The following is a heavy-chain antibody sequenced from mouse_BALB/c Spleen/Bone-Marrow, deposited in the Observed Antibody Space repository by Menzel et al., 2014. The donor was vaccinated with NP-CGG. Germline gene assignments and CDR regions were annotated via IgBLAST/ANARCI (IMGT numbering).Heavy chain of an antibody. CDR3: VRDGDYRYAY. J-gene: IGHJ3*01. Sequence: EVHLVESGGGLVKPGGSLKLSCAASGFTFSDYYIYWVRQTPEKRLEWVATISDDGTYTCYPDTVKGRFTISRDNAKNNLYLQMNGLKSEDTAMYYCVRDGDYRYAYWGQGTLVTVSA. V-gene: IGHV5-4*02. D-gene: IGHD2-14*01. CDR1: GFTFSDYY. CDR2: ISDDGTYT.